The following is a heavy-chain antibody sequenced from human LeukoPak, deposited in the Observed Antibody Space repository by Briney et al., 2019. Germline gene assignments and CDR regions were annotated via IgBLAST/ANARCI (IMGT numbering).Heavy chain of an antibody. Sequence: ASVKVSCKASGYTFTSYGISWVRQAPGQGLEWMGWISAYNGNTNYAQKLQGRVTMTTDTSTSTAYMELRSLRSDDTAVYYCARGGSSGYYPDPFDIWGQGTMVTVSS. J-gene: IGHJ3*02. D-gene: IGHD3-22*01. CDR1: GYTFTSYG. CDR3: ARGGSSGYYPDPFDI. V-gene: IGHV1-18*01. CDR2: ISAYNGNT.